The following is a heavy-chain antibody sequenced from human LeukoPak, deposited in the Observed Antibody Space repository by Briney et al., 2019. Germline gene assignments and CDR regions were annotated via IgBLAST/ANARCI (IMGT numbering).Heavy chain of an antibody. J-gene: IGHJ3*02. V-gene: IGHV3-74*01. CDR2: INSDGSST. Sequence: GGSLRLSCAVSGFTFSSYWMHWVRQPPGKGLVWVSRINSDGSSTNYADSVKGRFTISRDNAKNTLYLQMNSLRAEDTAVYYCARAGDYGSGSCAFDMWGQGTMVTVSS. CDR1: GFTFSSYW. CDR3: ARAGDYGSGSCAFDM. D-gene: IGHD3-10*01.